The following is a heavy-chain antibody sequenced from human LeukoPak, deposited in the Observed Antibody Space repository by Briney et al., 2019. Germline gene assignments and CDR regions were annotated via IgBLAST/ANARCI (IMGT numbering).Heavy chain of an antibody. D-gene: IGHD3-22*01. CDR3: ARAGQGDSSGYYFDY. J-gene: IGHJ4*02. Sequence: PSETLSLTCAVYGGSFSGYYWSWIRQPPGKGLEWIGEINHSGSTNYNPSLKSRVTISVDTSKNQFSLKLSSVTAADTAVYYCARAGQGDSSGYYFDYWGQGTLVTVSS. CDR2: INHSGST. CDR1: GGSFSGYY. V-gene: IGHV4-34*01.